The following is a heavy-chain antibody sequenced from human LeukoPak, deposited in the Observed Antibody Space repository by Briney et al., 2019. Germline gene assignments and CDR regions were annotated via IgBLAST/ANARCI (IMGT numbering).Heavy chain of an antibody. CDR3: AREVFWGFDP. D-gene: IGHD7-27*01. CDR2: ISAYNGNT. J-gene: IGHJ5*02. V-gene: IGHV1-18*01. CDR1: GYTFSSYG. Sequence: GASVKVSCKASGYTFSSYGISGVRQAPGQGLEWMGWISAYNGNTVYAQRLQGRVTMTTATSPNIAYMELRSLSSDDTAVYYCAREVFWGFDPWGQGTLVTVSS.